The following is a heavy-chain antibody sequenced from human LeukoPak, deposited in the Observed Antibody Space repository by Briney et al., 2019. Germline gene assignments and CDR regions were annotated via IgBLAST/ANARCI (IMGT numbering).Heavy chain of an antibody. J-gene: IGHJ4*02. CDR3: ARGGYYYGSGSYYRPPPYFDY. Sequence: SETLSLTCAVYGGSFGGYYWSWIRQPPGKGLEWIGEINHSGSTNYNPSLKSRVTISVDTSKNQFSLKLSSVTAADTAVYYCARGGYYYGSGSYYRPPPYFDYWGQGTLVTVSS. CDR2: INHSGST. V-gene: IGHV4-34*01. CDR1: GGSFGGYY. D-gene: IGHD3-10*01.